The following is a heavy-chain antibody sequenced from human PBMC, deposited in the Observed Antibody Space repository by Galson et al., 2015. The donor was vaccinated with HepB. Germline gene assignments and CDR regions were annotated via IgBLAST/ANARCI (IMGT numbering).Heavy chain of an antibody. CDR1: GHTFTKYG. CDR2: ISGYNPNT. V-gene: IGHV1-18*01. CDR3: ARGRYSDSPPDY. J-gene: IGHJ4*02. Sequence: SVKVSCKASGHTFTKYGISWVRQAPGQGLEWMGWISGYNPNTDYAQKFQGRATMTTDTSTSTAYLELRSLRYDDTAVYYCARGRYSDSPPDYWGQGTPVTVSS. D-gene: IGHD6-13*01.